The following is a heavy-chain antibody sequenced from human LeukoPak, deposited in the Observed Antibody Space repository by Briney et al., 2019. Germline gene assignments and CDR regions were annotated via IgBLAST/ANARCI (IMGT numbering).Heavy chain of an antibody. CDR3: ARVNDVGPAADGYDY. D-gene: IGHD6-13*01. CDR1: GYTSSTYY. V-gene: IGHV1-46*01. Sequence: ASVKVSCKASGYTSSTYYMHWVRQAPGQGLEWVGIINPSGGTTTYAQKFQGRVTMTRDTSTSTVYMELSSLRIEDTAVYYCARVNDVGPAADGYDYWGQGSLVTVSS. J-gene: IGHJ4*02. CDR2: INPSGGTT.